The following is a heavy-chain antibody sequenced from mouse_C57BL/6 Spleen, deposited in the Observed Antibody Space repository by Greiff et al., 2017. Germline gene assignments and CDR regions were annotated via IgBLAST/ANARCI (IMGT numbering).Heavy chain of an antibody. J-gene: IGHJ4*01. CDR2: IVPNSGGT. Sequence: QVQLQQPGAELVKPGASVKLSCKASGYTFTSYWMHWVKQRPGRGLEWIGRIVPNSGGTKYNEKFKSKATLTVDKPSSTAYMRLSSLTSEDSAVYYCASPIYYDYDGAMDYWGQGTSVTVSS. CDR3: ASPIYYDYDGAMDY. V-gene: IGHV1-72*01. CDR1: GYTFTSYW. D-gene: IGHD2-4*01.